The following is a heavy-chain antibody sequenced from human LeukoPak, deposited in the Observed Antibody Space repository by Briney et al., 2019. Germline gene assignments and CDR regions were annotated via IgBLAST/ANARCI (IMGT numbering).Heavy chain of an antibody. Sequence: GGSLRLSCATSGFTVSSNYMSWVRQAPGKGLEWVSVIYGGDTTDYAESVKGRFTISGDKSKNTLYLQMNSLRIEDTAVYYCARGVGATNFFDYWGQGTLVTVSS. CDR2: IYGGDTT. D-gene: IGHD1-26*01. V-gene: IGHV3-66*01. J-gene: IGHJ4*02. CDR3: ARGVGATNFFDY. CDR1: GFTVSSNY.